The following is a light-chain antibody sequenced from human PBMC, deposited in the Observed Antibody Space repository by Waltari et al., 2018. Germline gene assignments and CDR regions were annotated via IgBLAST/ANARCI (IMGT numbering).Light chain of an antibody. Sequence: IQMSQSPSSLSASVGDRVTITCRASQGISSYLNWYQQKPGKAPKLLIYYANSLASGVPSRFSGSGSGTEFTLTISSLQPEDFATYYCQQGNSNPLTFGGWTKVEIK. CDR1: QGISSY. CDR2: YAN. V-gene: IGKV1-13*02. CDR3: QQGNSNPLT. J-gene: IGKJ4*01.